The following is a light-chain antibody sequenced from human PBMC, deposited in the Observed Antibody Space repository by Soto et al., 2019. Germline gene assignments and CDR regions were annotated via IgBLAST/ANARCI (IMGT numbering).Light chain of an antibody. J-gene: IGLJ1*01. CDR2: DNS. CDR3: GTWDTSLNAYV. Sequence: QSVLTQPPSVSAAPGQKVTISCSGSSSNIGNNFVSWYQQLPKTAPKLLIFDNSKRPSGIPDRFSGSKSGTSATLGITGLQTGDEADYYCGTWDTSLNAYVFGSGTKVTVL. CDR1: SSNIGNNF. V-gene: IGLV1-51*01.